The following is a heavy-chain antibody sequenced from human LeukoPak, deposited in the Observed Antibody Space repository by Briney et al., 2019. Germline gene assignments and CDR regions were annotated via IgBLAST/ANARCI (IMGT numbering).Heavy chain of an antibody. CDR3: ARDSRAAGLAFDY. CDR2: ISYDGSNK. Sequence: GGSLRLSCAASGFTFSSYAMHWVRQAPGKGLEWVAVISYDGSNKYYADSVKGRFTISRDNSKNTLYLQMNSLRAEDMAVYYCARDSRAAGLAFDYWGQGTLVTVSS. V-gene: IGHV3-30*04. J-gene: IGHJ4*02. D-gene: IGHD3-10*01. CDR1: GFTFSSYA.